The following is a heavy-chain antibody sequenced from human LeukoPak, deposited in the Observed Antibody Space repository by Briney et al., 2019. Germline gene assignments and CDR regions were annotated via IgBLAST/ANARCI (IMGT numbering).Heavy chain of an antibody. Sequence: GGSLRLSCTASGFSFSGHWMHWARQLPGKGLVWVSRISPTGSTTSYADSAKGRFTVSRDNAKNTLYLQVNNLRAEDTAVYYCARGPNSNWSGLDFWGQGTLLTVSS. CDR3: ARGPNSNWSGLDF. CDR1: GFSFSGHW. CDR2: ISPTGSTT. V-gene: IGHV3-74*01. J-gene: IGHJ4*02. D-gene: IGHD6-6*01.